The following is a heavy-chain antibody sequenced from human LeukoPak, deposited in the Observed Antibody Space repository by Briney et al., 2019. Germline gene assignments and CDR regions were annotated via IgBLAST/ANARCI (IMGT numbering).Heavy chain of an antibody. V-gene: IGHV1-8*03. CDR3: ARGSYDSSAYYLDY. CDR1: GYTFTSYD. J-gene: IGHJ4*02. Sequence: ASVKVSCKASGYTFTSYDINWVRQATGQGLEWMGWMNPNSGNTGYAQNFQGRVTITRNTSISTAYMELSSLRSEDTAVYYCARGSYDSSAYYLDYWGQGTLVTVSS. D-gene: IGHD3-22*01. CDR2: MNPNSGNT.